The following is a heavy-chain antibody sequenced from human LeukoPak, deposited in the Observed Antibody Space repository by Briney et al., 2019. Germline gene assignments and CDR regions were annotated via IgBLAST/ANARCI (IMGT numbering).Heavy chain of an antibody. CDR2: MYNGGTT. CDR3: ARSTNRLDS. Sequence: SQTLSLTCTVSGASISGPISGGTYYWNWLQQPAWTGLEWLGHMYNGGTTINYSPSLKSRVTISVDTSKNQFSLNVTSVTAADTAVYYCARSTNRLDSWGQGTLVTVSS. J-gene: IGHJ4*02. CDR1: GASISGPISGGTYY. D-gene: IGHD1-14*01. V-gene: IGHV4-61*09.